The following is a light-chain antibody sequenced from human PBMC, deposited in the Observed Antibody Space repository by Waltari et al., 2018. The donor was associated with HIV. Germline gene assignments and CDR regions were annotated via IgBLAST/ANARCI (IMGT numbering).Light chain of an antibody. CDR2: DVN. J-gene: IGLJ3*02. V-gene: IGLV2-11*01. CDR3: CSYADKYTWV. Sequence: QSALTQPRSVSGSPGQSVTISCTGTSSDVGDYNYVSWYQQHPGKAPKLMIFDVNKRPAGVPDRCSGSKSGNTASLTISGRQAEDEADYYCCSYADKYTWVFGGGTKLTVL. CDR1: SSDVGDYNY.